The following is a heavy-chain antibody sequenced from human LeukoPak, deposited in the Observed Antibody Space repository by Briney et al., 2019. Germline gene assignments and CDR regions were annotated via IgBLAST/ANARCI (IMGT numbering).Heavy chain of an antibody. CDR3: AKDSSPIYARWFGESYYFDY. CDR2: ISGSGGST. D-gene: IGHD3-10*01. J-gene: IGHJ4*02. V-gene: IGHV3-23*01. Sequence: GGSLRLSCAASGFAFSGYAMSWVRQAPGKGLEWVSDISGSGGSTYYADSVTGRFIITRDNSKATLYLKMNSLSAEDTAVYYCAKDSSPIYARWFGESYYFDYWGQGTLVTVSS. CDR1: GFAFSGYA.